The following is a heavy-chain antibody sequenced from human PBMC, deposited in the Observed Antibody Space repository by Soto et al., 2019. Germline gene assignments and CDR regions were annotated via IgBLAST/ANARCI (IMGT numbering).Heavy chain of an antibody. D-gene: IGHD2-15*01. CDR1: GGSISSDNYF. Sequence: PSETLSLTCTVSGGSISSDNYFWSWIRQHPGKGLEWIGYIDYIGRAYYNPSLKSRVTTSVDTSKNQFSLRLSSVTVADTATYYCAREVKSAAASDAFHIWGPGTVVTLSS. CDR3: AREVKSAAASDAFHI. CDR2: IDYIGRA. V-gene: IGHV4-31*03. J-gene: IGHJ3*02.